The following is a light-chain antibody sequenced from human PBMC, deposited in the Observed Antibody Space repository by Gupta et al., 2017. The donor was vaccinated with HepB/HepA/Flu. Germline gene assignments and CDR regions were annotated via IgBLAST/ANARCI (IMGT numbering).Light chain of an antibody. V-gene: IGKV1-9*01. J-gene: IGKJ4*01. CDR2: ASS. CDR3: QQPNTYPLT. CDR1: HGSSSY. Sequence: DIDLMKTHSFLSASVGARVPITGLASHGSSSYLYWYQQKPGKSPKLLIYASSTLQRGVPSRFSGSGSGTEFTLTISSLQPEDFGTYYWQQPNTYPLTFGGGTKVEIK.